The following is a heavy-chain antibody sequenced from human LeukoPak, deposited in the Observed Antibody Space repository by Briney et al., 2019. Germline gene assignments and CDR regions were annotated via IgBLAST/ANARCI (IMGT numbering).Heavy chain of an antibody. CDR1: GYTFTSYG. V-gene: IGHV1-18*01. CDR3: ARDMYYYDSSGYYTSHDS. J-gene: IGHJ4*02. D-gene: IGHD3-22*01. Sequence: ASVKVSCKASGYTFTSYGISWVRQAPGQGREWMGWISAYNGNTNYAQKLQGRVTMTTDTSTSTAYMELRSLRSDDTAVYYCARDMYYYDSSGYYTSHDSWGQGTLVTVSS. CDR2: ISAYNGNT.